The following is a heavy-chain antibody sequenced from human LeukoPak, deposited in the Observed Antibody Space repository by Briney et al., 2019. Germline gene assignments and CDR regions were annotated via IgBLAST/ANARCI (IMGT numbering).Heavy chain of an antibody. D-gene: IGHD1-26*01. CDR3: ARGVGATMPHYFDY. J-gene: IGHJ4*02. CDR2: IIPIFGTA. V-gene: IGHV1-69*05. CDR1: GGTFSSYA. Sequence: SVKVSCKASGGTFSSYAISWVRQAPGQGLEWMGRIIPIFGTANYAQKFQGRVTITTDESTSTAYMELSSLRSEDTAVYYCARGVGATMPHYFDYWGQRTLVTVSS.